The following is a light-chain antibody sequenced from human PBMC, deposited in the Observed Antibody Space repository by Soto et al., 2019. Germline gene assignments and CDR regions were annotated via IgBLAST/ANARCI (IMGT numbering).Light chain of an antibody. CDR1: QSVSSY. CDR3: QQRSNWPRT. V-gene: IGKV3-11*01. Sequence: EIVLTQSPDTLSLSPGERATLSCRASQSVSSYLAWYQQKPGQAPRLLIYEASNRATGIQARFSGSGSGTDFTLTISSREHEDFAVYYCQQRSNWPRTFGQGTKLEIK. CDR2: EAS. J-gene: IGKJ2*01.